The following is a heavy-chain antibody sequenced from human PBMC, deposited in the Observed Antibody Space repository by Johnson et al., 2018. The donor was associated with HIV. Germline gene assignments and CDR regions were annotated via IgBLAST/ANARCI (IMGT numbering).Heavy chain of an antibody. CDR3: AKDRLLGFRNDAFDI. D-gene: IGHD3-16*01. CDR2: IKSKVDGGTT. J-gene: IGHJ3*02. V-gene: IGHV3-15*01. CDR1: GFTFSRYW. Sequence: VQLVESGGGVVQPGRSLRLSCAASGFTFSRYWMSWVRQAPGKGLEWVGRIKSKVDGGTTDYAAPVKGRFTVSRDDSKNTLYLQMNSLRAEDTAVYYCAKDRLLGFRNDAFDIWGQGTMVTVSS.